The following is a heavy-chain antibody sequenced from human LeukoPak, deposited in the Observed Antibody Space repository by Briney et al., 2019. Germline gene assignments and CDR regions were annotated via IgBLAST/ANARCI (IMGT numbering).Heavy chain of an antibody. CDR1: GFPFSRYG. J-gene: IGHJ4*02. V-gene: IGHV3-33*06. CDR3: AKASNGYHGHYFDS. Sequence: PGGSLRLSCAASGFPFSRYGMHGVRRAPGKGVEGVAVIWSDGSGGYYADCVRGRFTISRHNCENTVYLQIDKLRAEHTAVYYCAKASNGYHGHYFDSWGQGTPVTVSS. D-gene: IGHD5-24*01. CDR2: IWSDGSGG.